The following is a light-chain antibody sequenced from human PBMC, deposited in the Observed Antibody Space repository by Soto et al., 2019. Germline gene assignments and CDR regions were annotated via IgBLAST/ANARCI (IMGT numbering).Light chain of an antibody. CDR1: QTVSSS. J-gene: IGKJ5*01. Sequence: EIVLTQSPAILSLSPGERATLSCSASQTVSSSLAWYQQKPGQAPRLLIYDASYRATGIPARFIVSGSGTDFTLTIRSLAPEDFAVYDCQQRSNRITFGQGTRLENK. CDR3: QQRSNRIT. CDR2: DAS. V-gene: IGKV3-11*01.